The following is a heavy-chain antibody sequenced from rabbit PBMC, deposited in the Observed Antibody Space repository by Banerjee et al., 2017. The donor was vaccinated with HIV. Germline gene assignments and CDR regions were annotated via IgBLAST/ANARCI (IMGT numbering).Heavy chain of an antibody. CDR3: ARGYNNGYTYAANL. CDR1: GFSFSSDYD. Sequence: QSLEESGGDLVKPGASLTLTCTASGFSFSSDYDMCWVRQAPGKGLEWIACIYAGSSGSTYYASWARGRFTISKTSSTTVTLQMTSLTAADTATYFCARGYNNGYTYAANLWGQGTLVT. J-gene: IGHJ4*01. D-gene: IGHD6-1*01. V-gene: IGHV1S40*01. CDR2: IYAGSSGST.